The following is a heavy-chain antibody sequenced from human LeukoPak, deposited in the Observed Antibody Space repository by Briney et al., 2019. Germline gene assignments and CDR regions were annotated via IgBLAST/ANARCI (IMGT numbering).Heavy chain of an antibody. CDR2: IWFDGSKK. CDR1: GFTFTSYG. V-gene: IGHV3-30*02. CDR3: AKEHTLGLRFSGWLLPSY. D-gene: IGHD3-3*01. Sequence: GGSLRLSCVASGFTFTSYGMHWVRQAPGKGLEWAAFIWFDGSKKYYADSVKGRFTISRDDSKNTLYLQMNSLRAEDTAVYYCAKEHTLGLRFSGWLLPSYWGQGTLVTVSS. J-gene: IGHJ4*02.